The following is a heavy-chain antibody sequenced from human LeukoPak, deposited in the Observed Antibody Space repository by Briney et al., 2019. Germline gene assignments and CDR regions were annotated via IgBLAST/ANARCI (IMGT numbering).Heavy chain of an antibody. CDR1: GFTFNDYA. CDR3: AKEGISWSTFDY. Sequence: GGSLRLSCATSGFTFNDYAMYWVRQAPGKGLEWVSGISWNSRSIAYADSVKGRFTISRDNAKSSLYLQMNSLRAEDMALYYCAKEGISWSTFDYWGQGTLVTVSS. D-gene: IGHD6-13*01. V-gene: IGHV3-9*03. CDR2: ISWNSRSI. J-gene: IGHJ4*02.